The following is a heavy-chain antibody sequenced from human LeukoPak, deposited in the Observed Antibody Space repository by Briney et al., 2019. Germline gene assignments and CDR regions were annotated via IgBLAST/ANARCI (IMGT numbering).Heavy chain of an antibody. CDR2: ISGSGGST. CDR1: GFPFSSYA. J-gene: IGHJ4*02. Sequence: GFLRLSCVASGFPFSSYAMSWVRQAPGKGLEWVSAISGSGGSTYYADSVKGRFTISRDNSKNTLYLQMNSLRAEDTAVYYCAKDRGDRYCSSTSCSHFDYWGQGTLVTVSS. CDR3: AKDRGDRYCSSTSCSHFDY. D-gene: IGHD2-2*01. V-gene: IGHV3-23*01.